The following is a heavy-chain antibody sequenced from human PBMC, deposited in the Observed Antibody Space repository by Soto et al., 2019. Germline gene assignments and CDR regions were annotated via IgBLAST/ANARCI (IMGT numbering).Heavy chain of an antibody. CDR2: FTPMFGPA. D-gene: IGHD1-26*01. CDR1: GGSLRSFS. J-gene: IGHJ5*02. CDR3: ARDFGALSWFDI. Sequence: QVQLVQSGAEVKKPGSSVKLSCKASGGSLRSFSINWVRQAPGQGPEWMGAFTPMFGPATYSQKFQGRVTITADEPTNTAYMEMSSLTSEDTATYYCARDFGALSWFDIWGPGTLVSVSS. V-gene: IGHV1-69*01.